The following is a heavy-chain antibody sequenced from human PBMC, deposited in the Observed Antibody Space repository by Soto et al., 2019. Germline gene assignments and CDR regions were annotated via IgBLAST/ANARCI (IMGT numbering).Heavy chain of an antibody. CDR1: GGSISSGGYS. CDR2: IYHSGST. CDR3: ARVPSP. Sequence: QLQLQESGSGLVKPSQTLSLTCAVSGGSISSGGYSWSWIRQPPGKGLEWIGYIYHSGSTYYNPSPXRXXTISVDRSSNQFSLKLSSVTAADTAVYYCARVPSPWGQGTLVTVSS. V-gene: IGHV4-30-2*01. J-gene: IGHJ5*02.